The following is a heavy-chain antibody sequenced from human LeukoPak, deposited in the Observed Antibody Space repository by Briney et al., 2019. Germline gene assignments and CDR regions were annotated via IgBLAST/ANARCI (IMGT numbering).Heavy chain of an antibody. CDR3: ARVLAAAGPDFNWFDP. J-gene: IGHJ5*02. D-gene: IGHD6-13*01. Sequence: ASVKVSCKASGYTFTSYAMNWVRQAPGQGLEWMGWINTNTGNPTYAQGFTGRFVFSLDTSVSTAYLQISSLKAEDTAVYYCARVLAAAGPDFNWFDPWGQGTLVTVSS. CDR1: GYTFTSYA. V-gene: IGHV7-4-1*02. CDR2: INTNTGNP.